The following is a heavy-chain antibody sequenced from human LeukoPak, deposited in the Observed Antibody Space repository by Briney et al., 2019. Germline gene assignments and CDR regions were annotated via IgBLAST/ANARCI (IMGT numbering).Heavy chain of an antibody. D-gene: IGHD3-10*01. CDR1: GFTFSNYA. CDR2: ISYDGTIK. V-gene: IGHV3-30*15. CDR3: ARGWIVKKFGFDY. J-gene: IGHJ4*02. Sequence: PGGSLRLSCAASGFTFSNYALHWVRQAPGKGLEWVAAISYDGTIKKYADSVKGRFTISRDNSKNTLYLEVSSLRAEDTAVYFCARGWIVKKFGFDYWGQGSRVTVSS.